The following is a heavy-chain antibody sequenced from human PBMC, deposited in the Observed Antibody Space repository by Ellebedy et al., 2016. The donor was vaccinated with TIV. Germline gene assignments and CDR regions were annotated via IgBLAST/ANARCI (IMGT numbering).Heavy chain of an antibody. CDR1: GFTVSSNH. CDR2: IYSGGNT. CDR3: AREVPYFDSSGYYYYFDY. V-gene: IGHV3-53*04. J-gene: IGHJ4*02. D-gene: IGHD3-22*01. Sequence: GESLKISCAASGFTVSSNHMSWVRQAPGKGLEWVSVIYSGGNTDYADSVKGRFTISRHNSKNTLYLQMNSLRPEDTAVYYCAREVPYFDSSGYYYYFDYWGQGTLVTVSS.